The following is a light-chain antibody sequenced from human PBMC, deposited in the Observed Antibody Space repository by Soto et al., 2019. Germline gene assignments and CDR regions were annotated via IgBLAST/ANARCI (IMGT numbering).Light chain of an antibody. V-gene: IGKV3-20*01. CDR1: QSVSSSY. J-gene: IGKJ1*01. CDR3: QQYGSSGT. Sequence: EILLTQSPGTLSLSPGERATLSCRASQSVSSSYLAWYQQKPGQAPRLLIYGASNRATGIPDRFSGSGPGTDFTLTISRLEPEDFAVYYCQQYGSSGTFGQGTKVDI. CDR2: GAS.